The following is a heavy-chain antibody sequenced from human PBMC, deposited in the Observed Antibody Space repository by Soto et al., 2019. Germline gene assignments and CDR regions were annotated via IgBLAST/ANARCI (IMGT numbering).Heavy chain of an antibody. CDR1: GGSFGGYY. Sequence: PSETLSLTCAVYGGSFGGYYWSWIRQPPGKGLEWIGEINHSGSTNYNPSLKSRVTISVDTSKNQFSLKLSSVTAADTAVYYCASVRTNSPSDAFDIWGQGTMVTVSS. D-gene: IGHD1-1*01. J-gene: IGHJ3*02. V-gene: IGHV4-34*01. CDR2: INHSGST. CDR3: ASVRTNSPSDAFDI.